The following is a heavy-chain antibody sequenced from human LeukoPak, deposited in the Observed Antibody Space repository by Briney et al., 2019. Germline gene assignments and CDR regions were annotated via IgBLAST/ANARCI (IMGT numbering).Heavy chain of an antibody. CDR1: GFTFSSYA. CDR2: ISGSGGST. J-gene: IGHJ4*02. Sequence: PGGSLRLSCAVSGFTFSSYAMSWVRQAPGKGLEWVSAISGSGGSTYYADSVKGRFTISRDNSKNTLYLQMNSLRAEDTAVYYCASVEMATMGLHYWGQGTLVTVSS. CDR3: ASVEMATMGLHY. D-gene: IGHD5-24*01. V-gene: IGHV3-23*01.